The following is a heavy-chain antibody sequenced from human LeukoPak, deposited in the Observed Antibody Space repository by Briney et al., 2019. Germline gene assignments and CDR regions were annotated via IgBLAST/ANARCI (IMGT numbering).Heavy chain of an antibody. J-gene: IGHJ4*02. CDR3: AKDRGYCSGGSCHPLDY. CDR1: GFTFSSYA. V-gene: IGHV3-23*01. Sequence: GGSLRLSCAASGFTFSSYAMSWVRQAPGKGLEWVSAISGSGGSTYYADSVKGRFTISRNNSKNTLYLQMNRLRAEVTAVYYCAKDRGYCSGGSCHPLDYWGQGTLVTVSS. CDR2: ISGSGGST. D-gene: IGHD2-15*01.